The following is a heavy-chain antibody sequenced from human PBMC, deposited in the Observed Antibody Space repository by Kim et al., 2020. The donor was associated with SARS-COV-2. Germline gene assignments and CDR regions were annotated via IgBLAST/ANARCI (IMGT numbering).Heavy chain of an antibody. CDR2: IIPIFGTA. CDR3: ASSKSIVATAYGYSYGSTVY. Sequence: SVKVSCKASGGTFSSYAISWVRQAPGQGLEWMGGIIPIFGTANYAQKFQGRVTITADESTSTAYMELSSLRSEDTAVYYCASSKSIVATAYGYSYGSTVYWGQGTLVTVSS. V-gene: IGHV1-69*13. J-gene: IGHJ4*02. D-gene: IGHD5-18*01. CDR1: GGTFSSYA.